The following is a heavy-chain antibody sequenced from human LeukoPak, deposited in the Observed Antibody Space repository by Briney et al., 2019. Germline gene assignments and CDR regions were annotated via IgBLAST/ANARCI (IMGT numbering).Heavy chain of an antibody. J-gene: IGHJ4*02. V-gene: IGHV1-18*01. CDR3: ARGYCSSTSCYTGDY. D-gene: IGHD2-2*02. CDR2: ISAYNGNT. CDR1: GYTFTSYG. Sequence: ASVKVSCXASGYTFTSYGISWVRQAPGQGLEWMGWISAYNGNTNYAQKLQGRVTMTTDTSTSTAYMELRSLRSDDTAVYYCARGYCSSTSCYTGDYWGQGTLVTVSS.